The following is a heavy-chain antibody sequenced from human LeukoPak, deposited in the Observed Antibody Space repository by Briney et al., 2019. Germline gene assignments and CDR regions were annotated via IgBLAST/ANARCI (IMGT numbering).Heavy chain of an antibody. CDR3: AKPSSTGPRPYYYYGMDV. D-gene: IGHD6-13*01. CDR2: ISYDGSNK. Sequence: PGGSLRLSCAASGFTFSSYGMPWVRQTPGKGLEWVAVISYDGSNKYYADSVKGRFTISRDNSKNTLYLQMNSLRAEDTAVYYCAKPSSTGPRPYYYYGMDVWGQGTTVTVSS. V-gene: IGHV3-30*18. CDR1: GFTFSSYG. J-gene: IGHJ6*02.